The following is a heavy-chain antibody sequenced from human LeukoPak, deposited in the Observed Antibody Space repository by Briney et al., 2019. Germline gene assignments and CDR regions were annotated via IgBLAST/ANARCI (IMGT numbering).Heavy chain of an antibody. CDR1: GFTFSSYG. CDR2: IRYDGSNK. CDR3: AKERIRITMARGVILPCDY. D-gene: IGHD3-10*01. Sequence: GGSPRLSCAASGFTFSSYGMHWVRQAPGKGLEWVAFIRYDGSNKYYADSVKGRFTISRDNSKNTLYLQMNSLRAGDTAVYYCAKERIRITMARGVILPCDYWGQGTLVTVSS. V-gene: IGHV3-30*02. J-gene: IGHJ4*02.